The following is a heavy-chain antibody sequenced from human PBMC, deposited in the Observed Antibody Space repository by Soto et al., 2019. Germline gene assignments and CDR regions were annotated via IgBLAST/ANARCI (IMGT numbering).Heavy chain of an antibody. CDR3: VRHARLASS. J-gene: IGHJ5*02. V-gene: IGHV3-11*06. D-gene: IGHD3-9*01. Sequence: QVQLVESGGGLVKPGGSLRLSCAASGFTFSDDYMNWLRQAPGKGLEWVAYISGSSHDINYADSVRGRFTISRDNAKTSLYLQMNSLRVEDPAVYYCVRHARLASSWGLGTMVTVSS. CDR2: ISGSSHDI. CDR1: GFTFSDDY.